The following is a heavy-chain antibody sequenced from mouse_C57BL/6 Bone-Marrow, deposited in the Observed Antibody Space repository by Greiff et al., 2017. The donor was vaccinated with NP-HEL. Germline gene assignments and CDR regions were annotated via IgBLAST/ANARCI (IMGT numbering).Heavy chain of an antibody. CDR2: ISNGGGST. V-gene: IGHV5-12*01. D-gene: IGHD1-1*01. CDR3: ARVGYYYAMDY. J-gene: IGHJ4*01. CDR1: GFTFSDYY. Sequence: EVKVVESGGGLVQPGGSLKLSCAASGFTFSDYYMYWVRQTPEKRLEWVAYISNGGGSTYYPDTVKGRFTISRDNAKNTLYLQMSRLKSEDTAMYYCARVGYYYAMDYWGQGTSVTVSS.